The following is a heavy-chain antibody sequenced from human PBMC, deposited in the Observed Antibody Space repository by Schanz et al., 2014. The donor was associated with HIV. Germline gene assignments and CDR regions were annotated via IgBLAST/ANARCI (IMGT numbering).Heavy chain of an antibody. V-gene: IGHV3-21*01. CDR1: GFTLSSFT. D-gene: IGHD2-8*01. CDR2: ISSSSSYT. Sequence: EVQLVESGGGLVKPGGSLRLSCATSGFTLSSFTMNWVRQAPGKGLEWVSSISSSSSYTYYADSVKGRFTISRDNSKNTLFLQMSSLRADDTAVYYCAKGPGEYCSNGVCHRRGHWFDPWGQGMLVTVSS. CDR3: AKGPGEYCSNGVCHRRGHWFDP. J-gene: IGHJ5*02.